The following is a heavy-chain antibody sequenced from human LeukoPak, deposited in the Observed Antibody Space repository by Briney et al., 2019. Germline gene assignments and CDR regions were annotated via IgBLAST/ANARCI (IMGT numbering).Heavy chain of an antibody. Sequence: ASVQVSCKVSGYTLTELSMHWVRQAPGKGLEWMGGFDPDDGETIYAQKFQGRVTMTADTSTDTAYMELSSLRSEDTAVYYCATDPSPYGDYVRDYWGQGTLVTVSS. CDR1: GYTLTELS. D-gene: IGHD4-17*01. CDR2: FDPDDGET. CDR3: ATDPSPYGDYVRDY. J-gene: IGHJ4*02. V-gene: IGHV1-24*01.